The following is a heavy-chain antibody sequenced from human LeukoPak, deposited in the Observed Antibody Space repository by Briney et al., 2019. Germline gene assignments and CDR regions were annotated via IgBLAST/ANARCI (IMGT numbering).Heavy chain of an antibody. V-gene: IGHV3-21*01. CDR1: GFTFSSYS. J-gene: IGHJ3*02. D-gene: IGHD6-13*01. CDR2: ISGSSSYI. Sequence: GGSLRLSCAASGFTFSSYSMNWVRQAPGKGLEWVSSISGSSSYIYYADSVKGRFTISRDNAKNSLYLQMNSLRAEDTVVYYCARDGIAAAAFDIWGQGTMVTVSS. CDR3: ARDGIAAAAFDI.